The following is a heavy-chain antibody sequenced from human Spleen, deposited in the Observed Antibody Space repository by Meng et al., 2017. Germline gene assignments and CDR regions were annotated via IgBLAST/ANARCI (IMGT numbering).Heavy chain of an antibody. V-gene: IGHV3-43D*03. J-gene: IGHJ6*02. D-gene: IGHD3-22*01. CDR2: ISWDGGST. CDR3: ARMAHSSGYYGYYYYGMDV. Sequence: GESLKISCAASGFTFDDYAMHWVRQAPGKGLEWVSLISWDGGSTYYADSVKGRFTISRDNSKNSLYLQMNSLRGEDTAVYYCARMAHSSGYYGYYYYGMDVWGQGTTVTVSS. CDR1: GFTFDDYA.